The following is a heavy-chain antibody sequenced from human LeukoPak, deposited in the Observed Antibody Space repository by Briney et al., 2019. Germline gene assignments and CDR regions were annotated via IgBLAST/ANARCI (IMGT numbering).Heavy chain of an antibody. D-gene: IGHD3-3*02. CDR3: ARDLSGLDAFDI. J-gene: IGHJ3*02. CDR2: VLSDGGTT. CDR1: GFTFSSYA. Sequence: GGSLRLSCAASGFTFSSYAMSWVRQPPGKGLEWVSGVLSDGGTTYYADSVKGRFTISRDNSRNTLYLQMNSLRAEDTAVYSCARDLSGLDAFDIWGQGTMVTVSS. V-gene: IGHV3-23*01.